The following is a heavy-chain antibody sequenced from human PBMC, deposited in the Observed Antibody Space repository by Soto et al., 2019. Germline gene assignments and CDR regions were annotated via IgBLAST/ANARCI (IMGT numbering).Heavy chain of an antibody. J-gene: IGHJ5*02. CDR1: GGSFSGYY. CDR2: INHSGST. CDR3: ARDHTVVVVAAKHRWFDP. Sequence: SETLSLTCAVYGGSFSGYYWSWIRQPPGKGLEWIGEINHSGSTNYNPSLKSRVTISVDTSKNQFSLKLSSVTAADTAVYYCARDHTVVVVAAKHRWFDPWGQGTLVNV. D-gene: IGHD2-15*01. V-gene: IGHV4-34*01.